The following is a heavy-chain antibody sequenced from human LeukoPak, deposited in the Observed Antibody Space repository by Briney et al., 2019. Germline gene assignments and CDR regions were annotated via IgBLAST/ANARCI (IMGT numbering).Heavy chain of an antibody. CDR3: AREYDYDILTGYYDY. CDR1: GFTFSSYA. D-gene: IGHD3-9*01. J-gene: IGHJ4*02. Sequence: PGRSLRLSCAASGFTFSSYAMHWVRQAPGKGLEWVAVISYDGSSKSYADSVKGRFTISRDNSKNTLYLQMNSLRAEDTAVYYCAREYDYDILTGYYDYWGQGTLVTVSS. V-gene: IGHV3-30*04. CDR2: ISYDGSSK.